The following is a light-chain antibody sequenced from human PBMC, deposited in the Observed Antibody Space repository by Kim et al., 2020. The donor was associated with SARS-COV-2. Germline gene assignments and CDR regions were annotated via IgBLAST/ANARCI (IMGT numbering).Light chain of an antibody. Sequence: SSELTQDPAVSVALGQTVRITCQGDSLRSYYASWYQQKPGQAPVLVIYGKNNRPSGIPDRSSGSSSGNTASLTITGAQAEDEADYYCNSRDSSGIHYVFG. CDR1: SLRSYY. V-gene: IGLV3-19*01. CDR2: GKN. J-gene: IGLJ1*01. CDR3: NSRDSSGIHYV.